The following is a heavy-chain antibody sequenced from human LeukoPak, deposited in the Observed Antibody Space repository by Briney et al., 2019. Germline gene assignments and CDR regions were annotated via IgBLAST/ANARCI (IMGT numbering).Heavy chain of an antibody. CDR2: IYYSGST. CDR3: ARGQSVDPLAYYYYYYGMDV. D-gene: IGHD3-3*02. J-gene: IGHJ6*02. Sequence: SETLSLTCTVSGGSISSYYWSWIRQPPGKGLEWIGYIYYSGSTNYNPSLKSRVTISVDTSKNQFSLKLSSVTAADTAVYYCARGQSVDPLAYYYYYYGMDVWGQGTTVTVSS. V-gene: IGHV4-59*01. CDR1: GGSISSYY.